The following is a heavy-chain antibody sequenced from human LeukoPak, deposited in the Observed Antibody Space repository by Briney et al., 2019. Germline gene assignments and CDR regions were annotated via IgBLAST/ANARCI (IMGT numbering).Heavy chain of an antibody. D-gene: IGHD1-20*01. J-gene: IGHJ3*02. CDR2: IYTSGST. Sequence: SETLSLTCTVSGGSISSGSYHWSWIRQPAGKGLEWLGRIYTSGSTNYNPSLKSRVTISVDTSKNQFSLKLSSVTAADTAVYYCARAWYNWNDGLFDIWGQGTMVTVSS. V-gene: IGHV4-61*02. CDR1: GGSISSGSYH. CDR3: ARAWYNWNDGLFDI.